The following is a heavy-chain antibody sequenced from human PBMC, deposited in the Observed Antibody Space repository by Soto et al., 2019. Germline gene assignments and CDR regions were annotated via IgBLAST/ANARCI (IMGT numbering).Heavy chain of an antibody. CDR2: MNPNSGNT. V-gene: IGHV1-8*01. D-gene: IGHD3-3*01. J-gene: IGHJ6*03. Sequence: QVQLVQSGAEVKKPGASVKVSCKASGYTFTSYDINWVRQATGQGLEWMGWMNPNSGNTGYAQKFQGRVTMTRNTSISTAYMELSSLRSEDTAVYYCARAVYDFWSGYYYMDVWGKGTTVTVSS. CDR1: GYTFTSYD. CDR3: ARAVYDFWSGYYYMDV.